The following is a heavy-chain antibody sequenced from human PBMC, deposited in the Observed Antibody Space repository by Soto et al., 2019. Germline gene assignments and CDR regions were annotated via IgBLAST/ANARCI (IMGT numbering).Heavy chain of an antibody. V-gene: IGHV4-31*03. CDR1: GGSISSGGYY. Sequence: PSETLSLTCTVSGGSISSGGYYWSWIRQHPGKGLEWIGYIYYSGSTYYNPSLKSRVTISVDTSKNQFSLKLSSVTAADTAVYYCAREIQYGDYDKDYWGQGTLVTVSS. CDR2: IYYSGST. J-gene: IGHJ4*02. CDR3: AREIQYGDYDKDY. D-gene: IGHD4-17*01.